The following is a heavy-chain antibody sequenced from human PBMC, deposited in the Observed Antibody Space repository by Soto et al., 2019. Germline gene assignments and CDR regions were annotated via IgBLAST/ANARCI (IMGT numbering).Heavy chain of an antibody. D-gene: IGHD6-19*01. CDR1: GFTFSSYG. V-gene: IGHV3-33*01. J-gene: IGHJ6*02. CDR3: ARGRESSGWYRYYYGMDG. CDR2: IWYDGSNK. Sequence: GGSLRLSCAASGFTFSSYGMHWVRQAPGKGLEWVAVIWYDGSNKYYADSVKGRFTISRDNSKNTLYLQMNSLRAEDTAVYYCARGRESSGWYRYYYGMDGWGQGTTVTVSS.